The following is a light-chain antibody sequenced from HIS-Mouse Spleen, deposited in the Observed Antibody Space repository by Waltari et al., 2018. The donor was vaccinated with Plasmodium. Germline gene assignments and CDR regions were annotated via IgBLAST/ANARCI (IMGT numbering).Light chain of an antibody. V-gene: IGKV1-5*03. Sequence: DIQMTQSPSTLSASVGDRVTITCRASQSISSWLAWYQKKPGKAPKPLIYKASSLDSGVPSRFSGSGSGTEFTLTISILQPDDFATYYCQQYNSYSWTYGQGTKVEIK. CDR3: QQYNSYSWT. J-gene: IGKJ1*01. CDR2: KAS. CDR1: QSISSW.